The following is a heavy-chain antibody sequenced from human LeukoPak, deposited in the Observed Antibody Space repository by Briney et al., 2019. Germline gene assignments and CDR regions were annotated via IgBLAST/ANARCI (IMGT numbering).Heavy chain of an antibody. CDR1: GFTFGDYA. V-gene: IGHV3-49*03. CDR2: IRSKAYGGTT. J-gene: IGHJ5*02. Sequence: PGRSLRLSCTASGFTFGDYAMSWFRQAPGKGLEWVGYIRSKAYGGTTEYAASVKGRFTISRDDSKSIAYLQMNSLKTEDTAVYYCTRANYGDYGLNWFDPWGQGTLVTVSS. D-gene: IGHD4-17*01. CDR3: TRANYGDYGLNWFDP.